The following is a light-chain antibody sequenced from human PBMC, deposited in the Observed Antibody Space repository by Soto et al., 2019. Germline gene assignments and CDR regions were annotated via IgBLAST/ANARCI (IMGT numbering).Light chain of an antibody. CDR1: SSDVGAYNF. CDR3: YSSNSSTSDI. J-gene: IGLJ1*01. CDR2: DVS. Sequence: QSVLTQPASVSGSPGQSITISCTGTSSDVGAYNFVSWYRQHPGKAPKLIIYDVSTRPSGVSNRFSGSKSGNTASLSISGLQTEADAYYYCYSSNSSTSDIFGTGTQLTVL. V-gene: IGLV2-14*01.